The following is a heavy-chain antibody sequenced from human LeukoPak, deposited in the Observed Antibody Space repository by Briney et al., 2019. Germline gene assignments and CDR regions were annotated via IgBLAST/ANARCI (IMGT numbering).Heavy chain of an antibody. CDR2: IYYSGST. J-gene: IGHJ4*02. Sequence: PSETLSLTCTVSGGSISSYYWSWIRQPPGKGLEWIGYIYYSGSTNYNPSLKSRVTLSVDTSKNQFSLKLSSVTAADTAVYYCARISPDYYDSSGYFVDYWGQGTLVTVSS. CDR3: ARISPDYYDSSGYFVDY. D-gene: IGHD3-22*01. CDR1: GGSISSYY. V-gene: IGHV4-59*01.